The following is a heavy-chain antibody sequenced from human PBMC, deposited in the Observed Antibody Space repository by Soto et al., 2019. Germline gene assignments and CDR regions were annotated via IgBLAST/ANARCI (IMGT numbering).Heavy chain of an antibody. D-gene: IGHD3-22*01. CDR1: GFTFSSYG. CDR2: IWYDGSNK. V-gene: IGHV3-33*01. CDR3: ARDTGGYYDSSGYYFLGSYFDY. J-gene: IGHJ4*02. Sequence: GGSLRLSCAASGFTFSSYGMHWVRQAPGKGLEWVAVIWYDGSNKYYADSVKGRFTISRDNSKNTLYLQMNSLRAEDTAVYYCARDTGGYYDSSGYYFLGSYFDYWGQGTLVTVSS.